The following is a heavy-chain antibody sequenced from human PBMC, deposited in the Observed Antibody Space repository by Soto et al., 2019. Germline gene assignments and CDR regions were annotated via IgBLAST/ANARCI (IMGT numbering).Heavy chain of an antibody. J-gene: IGHJ4*02. CDR3: AKGGSIAAADYFFDY. CDR2: IASGGRDK. Sequence: QVQLVESGGGVVQPGRSLKLSCAASGFTFSNYAIHWVRQAPGKGLEWVAVIASGGRDKSYADSVKGRFTISRDNSKNSVYLQLIRLRGEDTAVSALAKGGSIAAADYFFDYWGQGSLVTVSS. V-gene: IGHV3-30*18. D-gene: IGHD6-13*01. CDR1: GFTFSNYA.